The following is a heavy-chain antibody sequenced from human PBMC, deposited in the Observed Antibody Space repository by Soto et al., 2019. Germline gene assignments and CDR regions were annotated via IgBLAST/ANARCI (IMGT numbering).Heavy chain of an antibody. J-gene: IGHJ4*02. D-gene: IGHD1-26*01. CDR3: ARAGTYPFFDY. V-gene: IGHV4-59*01. CDR1: GASISSYY. CDR2: IYYSGGT. Sequence: QVQLQESGPGLLKPSETLSLTCTVSGASISSYYWSWIRQPPGKGLEWIGYIYYSGGTLYNPSLKSRVTVSIDTSKNQFSLKLSSVTAADTAVYYCARAGTYPFFDYWGQGILVTVSS.